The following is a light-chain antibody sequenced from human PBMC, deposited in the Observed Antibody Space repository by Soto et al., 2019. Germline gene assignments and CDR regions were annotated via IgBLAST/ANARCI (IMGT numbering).Light chain of an antibody. CDR2: DVT. CDR1: SSDVGGYNY. CDR3: SSYSASNSFYFV. J-gene: IGLJ2*01. Sequence: QSALTQPPSASGSPGQSVTISCTGTSSDVGGYNYVSWYQQYPGRAPKLMIYDVTKRPSGVPDRFSGSKSGNTASLTVSGVQAADEAAYYCSSYSASNSFYFVFGGGTKLTVL. V-gene: IGLV2-8*01.